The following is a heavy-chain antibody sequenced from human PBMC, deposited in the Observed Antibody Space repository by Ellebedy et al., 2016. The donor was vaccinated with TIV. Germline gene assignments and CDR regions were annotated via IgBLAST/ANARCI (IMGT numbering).Heavy chain of an antibody. CDR3: ARTTMLRGVIISPIILFDY. CDR1: GFTFNSYT. J-gene: IGHJ4*02. CDR2: ISSSGSYI. V-gene: IGHV3-21*01. Sequence: GGSLRLXCAASGFTFNSYTMNWVRQAPGKGLEWVSSISSSGSYIYYADSVRGRFTISRDNVKNSLYLQMNSLRAEDTAVYYCARTTMLRGVIISPIILFDYWGQGTLVTVSS. D-gene: IGHD3-10*01.